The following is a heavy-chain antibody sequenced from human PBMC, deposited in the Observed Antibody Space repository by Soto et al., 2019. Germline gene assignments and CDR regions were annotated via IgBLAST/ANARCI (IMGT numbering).Heavy chain of an antibody. J-gene: IGHJ4*02. CDR1: GFSLSTTEEG. CDR2: IYWDDDK. CDR3: AHGFCFRADCYPNPYFDF. Sequence: QITLKESGPTLVKPTQPLTLTCTFSGFSLSTTEEGVGWIRQPPGKAPEWLALIYWDDDKRYSPSLKIRLTINKDTSKYQVVLTVTDVDPVDTAIYYFAHGFCFRADCYPNPYFDFCGQGILVNVSS. V-gene: IGHV2-5*02. D-gene: IGHD2-21*02.